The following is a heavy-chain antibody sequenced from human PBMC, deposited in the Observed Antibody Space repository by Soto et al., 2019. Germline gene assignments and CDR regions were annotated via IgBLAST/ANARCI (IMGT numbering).Heavy chain of an antibody. D-gene: IGHD5-18*01. CDR1: GFTFSSYG. J-gene: IGHJ4*02. Sequence: GGSLRLSCAASGFTFSSYGMHWVRQAPGKGLEWVAVISYDGSNKYYADSVKGRFTISRDNSKNTLYLQMNSLRAEDTAVYYCAKDAAGYSYGSRYFDYWGQGAPVTVSS. CDR3: AKDAAGYSYGSRYFDY. V-gene: IGHV3-30*18. CDR2: ISYDGSNK.